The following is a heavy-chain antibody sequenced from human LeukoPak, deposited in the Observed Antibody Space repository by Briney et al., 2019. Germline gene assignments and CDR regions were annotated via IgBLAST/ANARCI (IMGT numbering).Heavy chain of an antibody. D-gene: IGHD3-22*01. J-gene: IGHJ4*02. CDR2: INHSGST. CDR1: GGSFSGYY. V-gene: IGHV4-34*01. Sequence: SETLSLTCAVYGGSFSGYYWSWIRQPPGKGLEWIGEINHSGSTNYNPSLKSRVTISVDTSKNQFSLKLSSVTAADTAVYYCARVGLYYYESSGYDYWGQGTLVTVSS. CDR3: ARVGLYYYESSGYDY.